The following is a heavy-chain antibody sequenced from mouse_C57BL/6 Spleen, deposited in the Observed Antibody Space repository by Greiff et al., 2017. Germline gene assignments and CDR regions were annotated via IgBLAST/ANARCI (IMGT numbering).Heavy chain of an antibody. Sequence: EVQLQESGAELVRPGASVKLSCTASGFNIKDDYMHWVKQRPEQGLEWIRWIDPENGDTEYASKFQGKATITADTSSNTAYLQLSSLTSEDTAVYYCTTSAQATDYAMDYWGQGTSVTVSS. CDR1: GFNIKDDY. D-gene: IGHD3-2*02. J-gene: IGHJ4*01. CDR2: IDPENGDT. V-gene: IGHV14-4*01. CDR3: TTSAQATDYAMDY.